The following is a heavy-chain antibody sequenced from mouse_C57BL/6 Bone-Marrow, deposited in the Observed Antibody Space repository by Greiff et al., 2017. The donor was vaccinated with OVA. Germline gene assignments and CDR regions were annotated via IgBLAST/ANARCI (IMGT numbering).Heavy chain of an antibody. CDR1: GYTFTDYN. CDR2: INPNNGGT. J-gene: IGHJ1*03. Sequence: EVQLQQSGPELVKPGASVKIPCKASGYTFTDYNMDWVKQSHGKSLEWIGDINPNNGGTIYNQKFKGKATLTVDKSSSTAYMELRSLTSEDAADYYGASEYYGSHWDIDDWGKGTTVTVSS. CDR3: ASEYYGSHWDIDD. V-gene: IGHV1-18*01. D-gene: IGHD1-1*01.